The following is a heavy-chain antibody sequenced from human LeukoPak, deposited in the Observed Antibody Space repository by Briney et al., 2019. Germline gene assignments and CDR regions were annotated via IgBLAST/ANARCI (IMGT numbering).Heavy chain of an antibody. J-gene: IGHJ1*01. CDR1: EFSLSDYG. CDR2: MWYDGSRA. V-gene: IGHV3-33*06. D-gene: IGHD5-24*01. CDR3: AKSRDGYHHGLL. Sequence: GGSLRLSCASSEFSLSDYGMHWVRQAPGKGLEWVAVMWYDGSRALHADSVKGRFTISRDISKNTLYLQMDSLRAEDTAVYYCAKSRDGYHHGLLWGQGTLVTVSS.